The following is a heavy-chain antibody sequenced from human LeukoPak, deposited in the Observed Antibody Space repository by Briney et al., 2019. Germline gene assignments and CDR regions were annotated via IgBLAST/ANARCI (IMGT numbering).Heavy chain of an antibody. CDR3: ARVDSSSWFYYMDV. Sequence: GGSLRLSCAASGFTFSSYGMHWVRQAPGKGLEWVAFIRYDGSNKYYADSVKGRFTISRDNSKNTLYLQMGSLRAEDMAVYYCARVDSSSWFYYMDVWGKGTTVTVSS. CDR2: IRYDGSNK. CDR1: GFTFSSYG. V-gene: IGHV3-30*02. D-gene: IGHD6-13*01. J-gene: IGHJ6*03.